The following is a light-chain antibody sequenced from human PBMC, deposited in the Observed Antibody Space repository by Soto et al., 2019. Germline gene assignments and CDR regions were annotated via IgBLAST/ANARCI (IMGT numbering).Light chain of an antibody. CDR3: QQSFNLPRT. CDR2: AAS. CDR1: QSISSS. V-gene: IGKV1-39*01. Sequence: EIEMTQSPSSLSASVGETITITCRASQSISSSLNWFQHSPGQPPKLLLFAASNLHAGVPPRFSGSGSGTSFSLTIRSLQPEDFATYYCQQSFNLPRTFGPGTKVDIK. J-gene: IGKJ1*01.